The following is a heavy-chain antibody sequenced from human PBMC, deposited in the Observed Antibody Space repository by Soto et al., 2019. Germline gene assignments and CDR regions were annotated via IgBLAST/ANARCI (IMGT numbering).Heavy chain of an antibody. V-gene: IGHV3-53*01. J-gene: IGHJ6*02. CDR2: IYSGGST. CDR1: GFTFGSYA. CDR3: ARGLALRFLEWFQLPPMDV. D-gene: IGHD3-3*01. Sequence: GGSLRLSCAASGFTFGSYAMSWVRQAPGKGLEWVSVIYSGGSTYYADSVKGRFTISRDNSKNTLYLQMNSLRAEDTAVYYCARGLALRFLEWFQLPPMDVWGQGTTVTVSS.